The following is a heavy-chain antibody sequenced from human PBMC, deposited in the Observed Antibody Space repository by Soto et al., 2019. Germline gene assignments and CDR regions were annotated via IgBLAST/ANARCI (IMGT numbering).Heavy chain of an antibody. D-gene: IGHD3-16*02. CDR3: ARDWTDMITFGGVIVQGY. CDR1: GFTFSSYS. Sequence: EVQLVESGGGLVQPGGSLRLSCAASGFTFSSYSMNWVRQAPGKGLEWVSYISSSSSTIYYADSVKGRFTISRDNAKHSLYLHMNSLRAEDTAVYYCARDWTDMITFGGVIVQGYWGQGPLVTVSS. CDR2: ISSSSSTI. V-gene: IGHV3-48*01. J-gene: IGHJ4*02.